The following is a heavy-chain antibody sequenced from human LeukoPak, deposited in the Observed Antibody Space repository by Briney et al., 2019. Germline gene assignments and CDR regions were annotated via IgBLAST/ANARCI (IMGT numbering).Heavy chain of an antibody. Sequence: GGSLRLSCAASGFTFSNFWMTWVRQAPGKGLEWVANIKQDGSEKYYVDPVKGRFTISRDNAKNSLYLQMNSMRAEDTAVYHCARGRLDDYWGQGTLVTISS. CDR3: ARGRLDDY. V-gene: IGHV3-7*03. CDR2: IKQDGSEK. CDR1: GFTFSNFW. J-gene: IGHJ4*02.